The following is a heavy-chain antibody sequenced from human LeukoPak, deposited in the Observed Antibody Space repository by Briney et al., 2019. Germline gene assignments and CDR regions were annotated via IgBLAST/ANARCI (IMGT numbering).Heavy chain of an antibody. J-gene: IGHJ4*02. CDR3: ARDQGDYGDFSFTRSAAYYFDY. V-gene: IGHV1-69*05. D-gene: IGHD4-17*01. CDR1: GGTFSSYA. CDR2: IIPIFGTA. Sequence: SVKVSCKASGGTFSSYAISWVRQAPGQRLEWMGRIIPIFGTANYAQKFQGRVTITTDESTSTAYMELSSLRSEDTAVYYCARDQGDYGDFSFTRSAAYYFDYWGQGTLVTVSS.